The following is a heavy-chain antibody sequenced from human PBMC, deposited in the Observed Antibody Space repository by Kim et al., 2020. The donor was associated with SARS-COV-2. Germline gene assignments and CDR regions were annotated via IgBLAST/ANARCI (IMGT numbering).Heavy chain of an antibody. CDR2: ISYDGRNT. CDR1: GLNFDNSA. CDR3: ARGTYDESMRLSDYHNGRDV. J-gene: IGHJ6*02. Sequence: GGSLRLSCAASGLNFDNSAMNWVRQAPGKGLEWVAVISYDGRNTYYADSVKGRFTISRDNAKSTLYLEIKSLRVEDTALYYCARGTYDESMRLSDYHNGRDVGGQGTRVTVSS. V-gene: IGHV3-30-3*01. D-gene: IGHD3-3*01.